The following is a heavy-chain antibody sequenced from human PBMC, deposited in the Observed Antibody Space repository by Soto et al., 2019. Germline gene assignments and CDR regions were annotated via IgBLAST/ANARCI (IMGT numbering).Heavy chain of an antibody. J-gene: IGHJ3*02. V-gene: IGHV3-23*01. CDR1: EFTFSSYA. CDR2: ISGSGGTT. Sequence: GGSLRLSCAASEFTFSSYAMSWVRQAPGKGLEWVSAISGSGGTTYYADSVKGRFTFSRDNSKNTLYLQMNSLRAYDTAVYYCAKTANGWFSAFDIWGQGTMVTVSS. D-gene: IGHD6-19*01. CDR3: AKTANGWFSAFDI.